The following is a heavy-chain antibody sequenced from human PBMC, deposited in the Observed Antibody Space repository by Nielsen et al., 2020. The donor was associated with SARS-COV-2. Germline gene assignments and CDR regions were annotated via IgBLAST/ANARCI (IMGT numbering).Heavy chain of an antibody. Sequence: SETLSLTCTVSGVSISGYYWSWIRQPAGKGLEWIGRISTSGSTNYNPSLKSRVTMSLDTSKNQFSLKLSSVTAADTAVYYCARVRITMIVVVDAFDIWGQGTMITVSS. CDR3: ARVRITMIVVVDAFDI. D-gene: IGHD3-22*01. CDR1: GVSISGYY. CDR2: ISTSGST. V-gene: IGHV4-4*07. J-gene: IGHJ3*02.